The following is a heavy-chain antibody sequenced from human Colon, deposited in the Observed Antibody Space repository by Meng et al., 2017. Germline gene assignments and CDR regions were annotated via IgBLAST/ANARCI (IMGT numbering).Heavy chain of an antibody. J-gene: IGHJ4*02. CDR1: GYTFTTYC. CDR3: ARVEVGITSGDY. CDR2: ISGYNGNT. D-gene: IGHD1-26*01. V-gene: IGHV1-18*01. Sequence: QVRLVQAGGEVKRPGASVKVSWKASGYTFTTYCISWVRQAPGQGLEWMGWISGYNGNTKYGQKLQGRVIMTTDTSTSTAYMELRSLRSDDTAVYYCARVEVGITSGDYWGQGTLVTVSS.